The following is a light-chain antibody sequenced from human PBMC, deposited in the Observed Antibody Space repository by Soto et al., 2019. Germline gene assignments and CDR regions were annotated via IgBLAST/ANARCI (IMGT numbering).Light chain of an antibody. J-gene: IGKJ1*01. CDR2: ETS. CDR3: QQYNTFWT. CDR1: QSVNRW. Sequence: DIQMTQSPSTLSASVGDRVTITFRASQSVNRWLAWYQQKPGKAPKLLIYETSSLESGVPSRFGGSGSGTEFTLTISSLQPDDSATYYCQQYNTFWTFGQGTKVDIK. V-gene: IGKV1-5*03.